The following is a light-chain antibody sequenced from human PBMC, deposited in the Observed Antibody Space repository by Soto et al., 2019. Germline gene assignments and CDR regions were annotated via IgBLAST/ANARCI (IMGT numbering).Light chain of an antibody. CDR3: HQYNNWPWT. V-gene: IGKV3-20*01. CDR2: GAS. J-gene: IGKJ1*01. CDR1: QSVSSTY. Sequence: ENVLTQSPGSLSLSPGERATLSCRASQSVSSTYLAWYQQKPGQPPRLLIYGASSRATGIPDRFSGSGSGTDFTLTISRLEPEDFAVYYCHQYNNWPWTFGQGTKVDI.